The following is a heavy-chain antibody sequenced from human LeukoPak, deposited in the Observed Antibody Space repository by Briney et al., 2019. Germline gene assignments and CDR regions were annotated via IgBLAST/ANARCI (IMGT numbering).Heavy chain of an antibody. CDR3: ARERDYDSSGYYRAFDY. V-gene: IGHV4-39*07. CDR2: IYHSGTT. J-gene: IGHJ4*02. D-gene: IGHD3-22*01. CDR1: GGSISSSSYY. Sequence: SETLSLTCTVSGGSISSSSYYWGWIRQPPGKGLEWIGSIYHSGTTNYNPSLKSRVNISVDKSKNQFSLRLSSVTAADTAVYYCARERDYDSSGYYRAFDYWGQGTLVTVSS.